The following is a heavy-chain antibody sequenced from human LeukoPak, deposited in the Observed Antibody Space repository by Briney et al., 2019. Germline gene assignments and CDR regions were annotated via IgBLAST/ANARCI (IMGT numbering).Heavy chain of an antibody. CDR1: GFTVSSNY. V-gene: IGHV3-53*04. CDR3: ELYGSSWAAGYGMDV. Sequence: GGSLRLSCAASGFTVSSNYMSWVRQAPGKGLEWVSVIYSGGSTYYADSVKGRFTISRHNSKNTLYLQMNSLRAEDTAVYYCELYGSSWAAGYGMDVWGQGTTVTVSS. D-gene: IGHD6-13*01. J-gene: IGHJ6*02. CDR2: IYSGGST.